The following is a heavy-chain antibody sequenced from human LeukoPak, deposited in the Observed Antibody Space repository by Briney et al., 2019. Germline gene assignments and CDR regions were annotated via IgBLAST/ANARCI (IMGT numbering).Heavy chain of an antibody. J-gene: IGHJ3*02. V-gene: IGHV3-20*01. Sequence: GGSLRLSCAASGFTFDDYGMSWVRQAPGKGLEWVSGINWNGGSTGYADSVKGRFTISRDNAKNSLYLQMNSLRAEDTALYHCARVKGYGSGSPRAFDIWGQGTMVTVSS. CDR2: INWNGGST. D-gene: IGHD3-10*01. CDR1: GFTFDDYG. CDR3: ARVKGYGSGSPRAFDI.